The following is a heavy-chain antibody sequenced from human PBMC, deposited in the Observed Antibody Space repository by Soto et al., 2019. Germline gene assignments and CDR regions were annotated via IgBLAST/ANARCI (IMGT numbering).Heavy chain of an antibody. CDR1: GFTFSSYS. Sequence: GGSLRLSCAASGFTFSSYSMNWVRQATGKGLDWVSSISSSSSYIYYADSVKGRFTISRDNAKNSLYLQMNSLRAEDTAVYYCARGDWFGEPGGDYWGQGTLVTVSS. CDR3: ARGDWFGEPGGDY. CDR2: ISSSSSYI. V-gene: IGHV3-21*01. J-gene: IGHJ4*02. D-gene: IGHD3-10*01.